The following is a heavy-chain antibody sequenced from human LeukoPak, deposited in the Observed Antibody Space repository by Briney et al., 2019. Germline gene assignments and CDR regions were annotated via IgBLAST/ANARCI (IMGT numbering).Heavy chain of an antibody. CDR1: GGSFSGYY. J-gene: IGHJ4*02. CDR2: INHSGST. V-gene: IGHV4-34*01. Sequence: SETLSLTCAVYGGSFSGYYWSWIRQPPGKGLEWIGEINHSGSTNYNPSLKSRVTISVDTSKNQFSLKLSSVTAADTAVYYCARGAPVDYWGEETLVTVSS. CDR3: ARGAPVDY.